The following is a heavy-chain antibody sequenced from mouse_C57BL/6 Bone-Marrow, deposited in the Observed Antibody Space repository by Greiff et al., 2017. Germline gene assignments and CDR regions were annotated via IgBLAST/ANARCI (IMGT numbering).Heavy chain of an antibody. D-gene: IGHD2-3*01. CDR2: IDPSDSYT. V-gene: IGHV1-59*01. J-gene: IGHJ2*01. Sequence: VQLQQPGAELVRPGASVKLSCKASGYTFTSYWMHWVKQRPGQGLEWIGVIDPSDSYTNYNQKFKGKATLTVDTSSSTAYMQLSSLTSEDSAVXYYSKIDGDGYWGQGTTLTVSS. CDR3: SKIDGDGY. CDR1: GYTFTSYW.